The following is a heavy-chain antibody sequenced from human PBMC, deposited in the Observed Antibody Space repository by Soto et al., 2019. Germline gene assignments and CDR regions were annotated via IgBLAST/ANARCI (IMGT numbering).Heavy chain of an antibody. Sequence: QVQLVQSGAEVKKPGSSVKVSCKASGGTFSSYAISWVRQAPGQGLEWMGGIIPIFGTANYAQKFQGRVTITADESTSTAYMELSSLRSDDTDVYYFATASPLYDSTPTGFDIWSQGTMVTGSS. CDR2: IIPIFGTA. CDR3: ATASPLYDSTPTGFDI. D-gene: IGHD3-22*01. CDR1: GGTFSSYA. V-gene: IGHV1-69*01. J-gene: IGHJ3*02.